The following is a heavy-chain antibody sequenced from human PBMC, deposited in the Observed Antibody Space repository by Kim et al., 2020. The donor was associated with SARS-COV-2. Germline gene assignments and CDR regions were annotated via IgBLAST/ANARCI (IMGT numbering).Heavy chain of an antibody. CDR1: GYSFTSYW. CDR2: IDPSDSYT. V-gene: IGHV5-10-1*01. CDR3: ASSLAYYYDSRRGEDWFDP. J-gene: IGHJ5*02. Sequence: GESLKISCKGSGYSFTSYWISWVRQMPGKGLEWMGRIDPSDSYTNYSPSFQGHVTISADKSISTAYPQWSSLKASDTAMYYCASSLAYYYDSRRGEDWFDPWGQGTLVTVSS. D-gene: IGHD3-22*01.